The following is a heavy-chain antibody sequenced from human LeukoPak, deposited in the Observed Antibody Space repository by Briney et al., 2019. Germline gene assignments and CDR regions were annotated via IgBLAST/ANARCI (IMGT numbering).Heavy chain of an antibody. J-gene: IGHJ4*02. CDR1: GFTFSSYA. CDR3: ASGDTAMDTHFDY. D-gene: IGHD5-18*01. Sequence: GGSLRLSCAASGFTFSSYAMSWVRQAPGKGPEWVSAISGSGGSTYYADSVKGRFTISRDNSKKMLYLQMNSLRGEDTAVYYCASGDTAMDTHFDYWGQGTLAIVSS. V-gene: IGHV3-23*01. CDR2: ISGSGGST.